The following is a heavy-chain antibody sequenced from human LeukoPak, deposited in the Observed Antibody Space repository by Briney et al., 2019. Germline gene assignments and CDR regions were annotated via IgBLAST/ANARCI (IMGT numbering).Heavy chain of an antibody. D-gene: IGHD6-13*01. CDR3: AKALEQETVIALDS. CDR1: GFTFSSYS. J-gene: IGHJ4*02. V-gene: IGHV3-23*01. CDR2: ISGSGGST. Sequence: PGGSLRLSCAGSGFTFSSYSMNWVRQAPGKGLEWVSAISGSGGSTYYADSVKGRFTISRDNSKNTLYLQMNSLRAEDTSIYFCAKALEQETVIALDSWGQGTLVTVSS.